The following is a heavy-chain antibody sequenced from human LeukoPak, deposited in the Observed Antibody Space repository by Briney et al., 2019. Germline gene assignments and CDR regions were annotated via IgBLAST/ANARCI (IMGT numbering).Heavy chain of an antibody. CDR1: GGSISSDGHY. J-gene: IGHJ4*02. CDR2: IYYTGDT. Sequence: NPSQTLSLTCTVSGGSISSDGHYWSWIRQPPGKGLEWIRYIYYTGDTYYNPSLKSRVTISLDTSKNQFSLKLSSVTAADTAVYYCARAPRETNSWYYFDYWGQGTLVSVSS. CDR3: ARAPRETNSWYYFDY. V-gene: IGHV4-31*03. D-gene: IGHD6-13*01.